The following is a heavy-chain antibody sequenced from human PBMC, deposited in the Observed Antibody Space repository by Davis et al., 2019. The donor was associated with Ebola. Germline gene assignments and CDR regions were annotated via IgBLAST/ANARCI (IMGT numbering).Heavy chain of an antibody. CDR1: GFTFSSYW. D-gene: IGHD6-25*01. CDR3: ARWRRTLPAIGMDV. CDR2: IKQDGSEK. V-gene: IGHV3-7*03. J-gene: IGHJ6*02. Sequence: GESLKISCAASGFTFSSYWMSWVRQAPGKGLEWVANIKQDGSEKYYVDSVKGRFTISRDNAKNSLYLQMNSLRSEDTAVYYCARWRRTLPAIGMDVWGQGTTVTVSS.